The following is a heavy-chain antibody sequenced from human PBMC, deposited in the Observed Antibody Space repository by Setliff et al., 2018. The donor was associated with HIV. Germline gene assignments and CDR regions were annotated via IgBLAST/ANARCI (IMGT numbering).Heavy chain of an antibody. Sequence: LTCAASGFTFSSYGMHWVRQAPGKGLEWVAVISKDGSNKYYADSVKGRFTISRDNSKNTLYLQMNSLRAEDTAVYYCAKTPSSGWYSLYLDYWGQGTLVTVSS. V-gene: IGHV3-30*18. CDR3: AKTPSSGWYSLYLDY. CDR1: GFTFSSYG. J-gene: IGHJ4*02. CDR2: ISKDGSNK. D-gene: IGHD6-19*01.